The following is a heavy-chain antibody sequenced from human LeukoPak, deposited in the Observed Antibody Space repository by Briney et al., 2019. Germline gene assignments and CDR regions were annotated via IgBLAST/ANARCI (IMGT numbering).Heavy chain of an antibody. CDR2: ISWNSGTI. CDR3: ARAYKDRSLAGKKEFFQH. V-gene: IGHV3-9*01. D-gene: IGHD6-19*01. CDR1: GFTFDDYA. J-gene: IGHJ1*01. Sequence: GGSLRLSCAASGFTFDDYAMHWVRQAPGKGLEWVSSISWNSGTIVFADSVKGRFTISRDNAKNSLYLRMNSLRTEDTALYYCARAYKDRSLAGKKEFFQHRGQGTLVTVSS.